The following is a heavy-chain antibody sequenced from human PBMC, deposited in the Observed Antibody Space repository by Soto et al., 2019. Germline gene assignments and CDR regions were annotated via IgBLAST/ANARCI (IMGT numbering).Heavy chain of an antibody. CDR1: GGTFSSYA. CDR3: GRGGRGGGSSTGGAFDI. J-gene: IGHJ3*02. V-gene: IGHV1-69*01. Sequence: QVQLVQSGAEVKKPGSSVKVSCKASGGTFSSYAISWVRQAPGQGLEWMGGIIPIFGTANYAQKFQGRVTITADESTSTASRELRSVRSGDAAVFYGGRGGRGGGSSTGGAFDIWGQGTMVTVSS. CDR2: IIPIFGTA. D-gene: IGHD1-26*01.